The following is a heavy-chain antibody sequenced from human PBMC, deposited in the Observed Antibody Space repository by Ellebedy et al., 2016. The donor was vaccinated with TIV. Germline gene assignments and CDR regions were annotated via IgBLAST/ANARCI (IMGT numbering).Heavy chain of an antibody. D-gene: IGHD3-22*01. J-gene: IGHJ4*02. V-gene: IGHV1-69*13. CDR1: RGTFSSYA. Sequence: SVKVSXKASRGTFSSYAISWVRQAPGQGLEWMGGIIPIFGTANYAQKFQGRVTITADESTSTAYMELSSLRSEDTAVYYWARGKRRGHYYVSSAQIDYWGQGTLVNVSS. CDR3: ARGKRRGHYYVSSAQIDY. CDR2: IIPIFGTA.